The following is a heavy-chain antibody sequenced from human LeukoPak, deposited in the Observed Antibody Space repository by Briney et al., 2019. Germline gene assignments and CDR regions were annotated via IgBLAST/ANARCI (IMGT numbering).Heavy chain of an antibody. CDR2: MNPNSGNT. D-gene: IGHD2-21*01. CDR3: TRSVRNGHIDY. CDR1: GYTFTSYD. V-gene: IGHV1-8*01. Sequence: ASVKVSCKASGYTFTSYDINWVRQATGQGLEWMGWMNPNSGNTGYAQKFQGRVTMTRSTSISTAYMELSSLRFEDTAVYYCTRSVRNGHIDYWGQGTLVTVSS. J-gene: IGHJ4*02.